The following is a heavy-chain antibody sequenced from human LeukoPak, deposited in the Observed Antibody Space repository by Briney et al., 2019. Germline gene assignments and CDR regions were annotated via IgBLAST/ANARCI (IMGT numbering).Heavy chain of an antibody. CDR1: GGSFSTYY. D-gene: IGHD6-19*01. J-gene: IGHJ6*03. CDR3: ARSSGWSPYYFYMDV. Sequence: SETLSLTCTVSGGSFSTYYWSWIRQPPGKGLEWIGYIYYSGSTNYNPSLKSRVTISVDTSKNQFSLKLSSVTAADAAVYYCARSSGWSPYYFYMDVWVKGTTVTVSS. CDR2: IYYSGST. V-gene: IGHV4-59*08.